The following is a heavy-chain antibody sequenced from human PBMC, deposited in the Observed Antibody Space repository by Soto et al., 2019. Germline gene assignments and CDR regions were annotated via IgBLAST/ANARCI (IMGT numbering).Heavy chain of an antibody. CDR2: INHSGST. D-gene: IGHD3-16*01. J-gene: IGHJ4*02. CDR1: GGSFSGYY. CDR3: ASTDYVWGAYDN. Sequence: SETLSLTCAVYGGSFSGYYWSWIRQPPGKGLEWIGEINHSGSTNYNPSLKSRVTISVDTSKNQFSLKLSSVTAADTAVYYCASTDYVWGAYDNWGQGTRVSVAS. V-gene: IGHV4-34*01.